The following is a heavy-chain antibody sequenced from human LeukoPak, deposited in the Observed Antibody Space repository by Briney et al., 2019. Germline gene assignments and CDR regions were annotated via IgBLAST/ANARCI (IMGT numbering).Heavy chain of an antibody. J-gene: IGHJ4*02. Sequence: ASVKVSCKASGYTFTSYDINWVRQATGQGLEWMGWMNPNSGNTGYAQKIQGRVTMNRNTSISTAYMELGSLRSEDTAVYYRARGSGEAAAFYWGQGTLVTVSS. CDR3: ARGSGEAAAFY. CDR2: MNPNSGNT. CDR1: GYTFTSYD. D-gene: IGHD6-13*01. V-gene: IGHV1-8*01.